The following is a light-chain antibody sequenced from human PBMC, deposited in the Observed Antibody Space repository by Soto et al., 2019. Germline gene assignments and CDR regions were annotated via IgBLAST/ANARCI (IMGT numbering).Light chain of an antibody. V-gene: IGLV2-14*01. CDR2: EVS. J-gene: IGLJ3*02. CDR1: SSDVGGYNY. Sequence: QSALTQPASVSGSPGQSITISCTGTSSDVGGYNYLSWYQQHPGKAPKVMIYEVSNRPSGVSNRFSGSKSDNTASLTISGLQAEDEADYSCSSYTTSGTHVFGGGTKLTVL. CDR3: SSYTTSGTHV.